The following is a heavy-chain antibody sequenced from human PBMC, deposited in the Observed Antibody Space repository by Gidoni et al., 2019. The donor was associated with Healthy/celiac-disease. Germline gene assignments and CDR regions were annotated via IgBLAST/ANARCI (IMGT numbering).Heavy chain of an antibody. V-gene: IGHV1-2*02. CDR1: GYTFTGYY. D-gene: IGHD4-17*01. CDR3: ARAPPPSIDYGDYGQGDYYYYGMDV. CDR2: INPNSGGT. J-gene: IGHJ6*02. Sequence: QVQLVQSGAEVKKPGASVKVSCKASGYTFTGYYMHWVRQAPGQGLEWMGWINPNSGGTNYAKKFQGRVTMTRDTSISTAYMELSRLRSDDTAVYYCARAPPPSIDYGDYGQGDYYYYGMDVWGQGTTVTVSS.